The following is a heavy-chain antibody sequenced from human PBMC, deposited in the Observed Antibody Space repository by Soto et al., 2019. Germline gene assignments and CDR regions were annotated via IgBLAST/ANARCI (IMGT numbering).Heavy chain of an antibody. CDR1: GDSISSYY. CDR2: IYNSGNT. V-gene: IGHV4-59*01. J-gene: IGHJ4*02. CDR3: AAPPRY. Sequence: QVQLQESGPGLVKPSETLSLTCTVSGDSISSYYWNWIRQPPGKGLEWIGYIYNSGNTNYNPSLRSRVTISVDTSKNQFSLKLTSVTAADTAVYYCAAPPRYWGQGTLVTVSS. D-gene: IGHD6-6*01.